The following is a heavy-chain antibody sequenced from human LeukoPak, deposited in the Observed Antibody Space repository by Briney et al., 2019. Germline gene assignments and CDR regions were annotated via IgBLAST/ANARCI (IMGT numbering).Heavy chain of an antibody. V-gene: IGHV5-51*01. CDR3: ARSPQSIAVRPFDH. J-gene: IGHJ4*02. Sequence: GESLKISCKGSGYSFTSYWIGWVRQMPGKGLERMGIIYPGDSDTIYSPSFQGQVTISADKSISTAYLQWSSLKASDTAMYYCARSPQSIAVRPFDHWGQGTLVTVSS. CDR1: GYSFTSYW. CDR2: IYPGDSDT. D-gene: IGHD6-6*01.